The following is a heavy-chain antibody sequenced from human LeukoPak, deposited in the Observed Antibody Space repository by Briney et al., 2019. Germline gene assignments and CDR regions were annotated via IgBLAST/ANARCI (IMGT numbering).Heavy chain of an antibody. CDR3: ARDFAREWELHN. Sequence: ASVKVSCKASGYTFTGYYMHWVRQAPGQGLEWMGWINPNSGGTNYAQKFQGRVTMTRDTSISTAYMELSRLRSDDTAAYYCARDFAREWELHNWGQGTLVTVSS. CDR2: INPNSGGT. CDR1: GYTFTGYY. V-gene: IGHV1-2*02. D-gene: IGHD1-26*01. J-gene: IGHJ4*02.